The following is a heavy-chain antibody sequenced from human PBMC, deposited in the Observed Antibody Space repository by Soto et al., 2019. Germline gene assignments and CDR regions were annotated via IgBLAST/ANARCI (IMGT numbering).Heavy chain of an antibody. CDR3: ARGPYYYDSSGYYIEYFQH. V-gene: IGHV1-69*06. D-gene: IGHD3-22*01. CDR1: GGPFSSYA. J-gene: IGHJ1*01. CDR2: IIPIFGTA. Sequence: KVSCKDSGGPFSSYAIGCVRHAPGQGLEWMGGIIPIFGTANYAQKSQGRVTITADKSTSTAYMELSSLRSEDTAVYYCARGPYYYDSSGYYIEYFQHWGQGTMVTVSS.